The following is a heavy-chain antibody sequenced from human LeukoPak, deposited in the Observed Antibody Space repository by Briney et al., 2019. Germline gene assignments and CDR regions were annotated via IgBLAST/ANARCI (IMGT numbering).Heavy chain of an antibody. CDR1: GYTFTSYG. D-gene: IGHD3-22*01. J-gene: IGHJ3*02. V-gene: IGHV1-18*01. Sequence: ASVKVSCKASGYTFTSYGISWVRQAPGQGLEWMGWISAYNGNTNYAQKLQGRVTMTRDMSTSTVYMELSSLRSEDTAVYYCARDPTGHTYDSSGYYYAGAFDIWGQGTMVTVSS. CDR2: ISAYNGNT. CDR3: ARDPTGHTYDSSGYYYAGAFDI.